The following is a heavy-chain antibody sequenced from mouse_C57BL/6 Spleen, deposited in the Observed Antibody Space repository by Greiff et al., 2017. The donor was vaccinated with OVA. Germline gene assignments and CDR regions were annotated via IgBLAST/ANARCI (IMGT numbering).Heavy chain of an antibody. Sequence: EVQLQQSGPELVKPGASVKISCKASGYTFTDYYMNWVKQSHGKSLEWIGDINPNNGGTSYNQKFKGKATLTVDKSSSTAYMELRSLTSEDSAVYYCARRITTVVEGYFDVWGTGTTVTVSS. V-gene: IGHV1-26*01. D-gene: IGHD1-1*01. CDR3: ARRITTVVEGYFDV. J-gene: IGHJ1*03. CDR1: GYTFTDYY. CDR2: INPNNGGT.